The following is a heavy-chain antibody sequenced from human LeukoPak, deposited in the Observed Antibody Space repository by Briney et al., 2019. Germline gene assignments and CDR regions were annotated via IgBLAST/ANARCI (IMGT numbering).Heavy chain of an antibody. V-gene: IGHV4-59*01. CDR3: ARFAGYSSGWHDY. J-gene: IGHJ4*02. CDR1: GGSISSYY. Sequence: SETLSLTCTVSGGSISSYYWSWIRQSPGEGLEWIGYVFYGGSTIYSPSLKSRVTISVDTSKNQISLKLTSVTAADTAVFYCARFAGYSSGWHDYWGQGALVTVSS. D-gene: IGHD6-19*01. CDR2: VFYGGST.